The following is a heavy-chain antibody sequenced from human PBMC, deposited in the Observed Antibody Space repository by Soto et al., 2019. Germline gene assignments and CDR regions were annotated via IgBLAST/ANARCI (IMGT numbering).Heavy chain of an antibody. CDR2: MSYDGSRQ. D-gene: IGHD2-2*01. CDR3: ARVGWYASWSSSDC. Sequence: QVQLVESGGGVVQPGRSLRLSCAASGFTLSGNDMHWVRQAPGKGPEWVAVMSYDGSRQYYADSVKGRFTISRDTSKSTLYLQMNSLTTEDTAVYYCARVGWYASWSSSDCWGQGTLVTVSS. J-gene: IGHJ4*02. CDR1: GFTLSGND. V-gene: IGHV3-30*03.